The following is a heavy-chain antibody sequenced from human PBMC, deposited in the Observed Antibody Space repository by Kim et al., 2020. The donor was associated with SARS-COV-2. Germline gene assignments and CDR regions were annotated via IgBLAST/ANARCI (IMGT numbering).Heavy chain of an antibody. CDR2: ISYEGSRK. CDR3: AKRGGVFEFSRSSYIDY. V-gene: IGHV3-30*18. CDR1: GFNFNNYG. J-gene: IGHJ4*01. D-gene: IGHD3-10*01. Sequence: SLRLSCVVSGFNFNNYGMHWVRQAPGKGLEWVAGISYEGSRKFYADSLMGRFTISRDSSKNTLYLQMDSLTSEDTAIYYCAKRGGVFEFSRSSYIDYWG.